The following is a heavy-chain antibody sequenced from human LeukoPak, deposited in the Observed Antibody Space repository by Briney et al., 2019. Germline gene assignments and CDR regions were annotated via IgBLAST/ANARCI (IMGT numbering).Heavy chain of an antibody. V-gene: IGHV3-33*01. CDR3: ARSTYSSSSYYFDY. D-gene: IGHD6-13*01. Sequence: GGSLRLSCAASGFTFSNYGIHWVRQAPGKGLEWVAVIWSDGINKYYVDSVKGRFTISRDNSKNTMYLQMNSLRADDTAVYYCARSTYSSSSYYFDYWGQGSLVTVSS. CDR2: IWSDGINK. J-gene: IGHJ4*02. CDR1: GFTFSNYG.